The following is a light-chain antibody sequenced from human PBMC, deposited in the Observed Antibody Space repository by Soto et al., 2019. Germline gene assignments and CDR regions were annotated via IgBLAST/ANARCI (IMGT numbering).Light chain of an antibody. V-gene: IGLV2-14*01. J-gene: IGLJ1*01. CDR2: EVT. Sequence: QSVLTQPASVSGSPGQSIAISCTGTSSDVGGYDYVSWYQQQPDKAPKLMIYEVTTRSSGVSNRFSGANSGNTASLTISGLQAEDEADYYCSSHTSGSTRVFGTGTKLTVL. CDR3: SSHTSGSTRV. CDR1: SSDVGGYDY.